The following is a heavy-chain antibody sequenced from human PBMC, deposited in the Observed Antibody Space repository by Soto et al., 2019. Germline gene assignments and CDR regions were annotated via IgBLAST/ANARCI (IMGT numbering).Heavy chain of an antibody. CDR3: AKGDVNWGQYYFDY. D-gene: IGHD7-27*01. J-gene: IGHJ4*02. V-gene: IGHV3-23*01. Sequence: GGSLRLSCAASGFTFSSYAMSWVRQAPGKGLEWVSAISGSGGGTYYADSVKGRFTISRDNSKNTLYLQMNSLRAEDTAVYYCAKGDVNWGQYYFDYWGQGTLVTVSS. CDR2: ISGSGGGT. CDR1: GFTFSSYA.